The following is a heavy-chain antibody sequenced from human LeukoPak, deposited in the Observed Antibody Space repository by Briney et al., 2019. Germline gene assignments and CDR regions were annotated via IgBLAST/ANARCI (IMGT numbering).Heavy chain of an antibody. Sequence: GGSLRLSCAASGFTFSSYAMHWVRQAPGKGLEWVAVISYDGSNKYYADSVKGRFTISRDNSKNTLYLQMNSLRAEDTAVYYCARELRYCSGGSCYEYSGDVDYWGQGTLVTVSS. D-gene: IGHD2-15*01. J-gene: IGHJ4*02. CDR2: ISYDGSNK. CDR1: GFTFSSYA. CDR3: ARELRYCSGGSCYEYSGDVDY. V-gene: IGHV3-30*04.